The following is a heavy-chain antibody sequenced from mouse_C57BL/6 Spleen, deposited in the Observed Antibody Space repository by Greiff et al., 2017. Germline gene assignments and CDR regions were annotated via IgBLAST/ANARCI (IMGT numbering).Heavy chain of an antibody. J-gene: IGHJ2*01. CDR3: ARWDYDYDGGLVDY. CDR1: GYTFTSYG. V-gene: IGHV1-81*01. D-gene: IGHD2-4*01. Sequence: QVQLQQSGAELARPGASVKLSCKASGYTFTSYGISWVKQRTGQGLEWIGEIYPRSGNTYYNEKFKGKATLTADKSSSTAYMELRSLTSEDSAVYFCARWDYDYDGGLVDYWGKGTTLTVSS. CDR2: IYPRSGNT.